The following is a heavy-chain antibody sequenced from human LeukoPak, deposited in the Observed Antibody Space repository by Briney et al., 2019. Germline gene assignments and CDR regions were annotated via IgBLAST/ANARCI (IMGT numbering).Heavy chain of an antibody. J-gene: IGHJ4*02. CDR3: ARGQQQLSR. CDR2: IYYSGST. D-gene: IGHD6-13*01. CDR1: GGSISSYY. Sequence: SETLSLTCTVSGGSISSYYWSWIRQPPGKGLEWIGYIYYSGSTNYNPSLKSRVTISVDTSKNQFSLKLSSVTAADTAVYYCARGQQQLSRWGQGTLVTVSS. V-gene: IGHV4-59*01.